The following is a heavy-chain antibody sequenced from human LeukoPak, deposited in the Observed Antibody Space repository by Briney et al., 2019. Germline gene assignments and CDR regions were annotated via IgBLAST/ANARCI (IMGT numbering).Heavy chain of an antibody. CDR3: ARHGYYYDSSGYYYGAFDI. CDR1: GGSFSGYY. CDR2: IYYSGST. Sequence: SETLSLTCAVYGGSFSGYYWSWIRQPPGKGLEWIGYIYYSGSTNYNPSLKSRVTISVDTSKNQFSLKLSSVTAADTAVYYCARHGYYYDSSGYYYGAFDIWGQGTMVTVSS. V-gene: IGHV4-59*08. J-gene: IGHJ3*02. D-gene: IGHD3-22*01.